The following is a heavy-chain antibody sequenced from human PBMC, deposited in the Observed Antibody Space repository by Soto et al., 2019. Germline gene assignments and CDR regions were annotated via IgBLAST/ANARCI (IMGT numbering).Heavy chain of an antibody. D-gene: IGHD2-2*01. V-gene: IGHV1-18*04. J-gene: IGHJ5*02. Sequence: QVQLVQSGAEVKKPGASVKVSCKASGYTFTSYGISWVRQAPGQGLEWMGWISAYNGNTNYAQKLQGRVTMTTDTSKRTADMEPRSMRSDDTAVYYCERAVPNWFDPWGQGTLVTVSS. CDR2: ISAYNGNT. CDR1: GYTFTSYG. CDR3: ERAVPNWFDP.